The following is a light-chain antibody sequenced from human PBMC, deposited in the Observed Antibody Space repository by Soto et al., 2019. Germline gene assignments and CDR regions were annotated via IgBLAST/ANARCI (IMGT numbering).Light chain of an antibody. J-gene: IGKJ5*01. Sequence: EIVMTQSPATLSVSPGERATLSCRASQSVLSNLAWYQQKPGQAPRLLIYGASTRATGLPARFSGSGSGTQFTLTISSLQSEDFAVYYCQQYNNWPITFGQGTRLEI. CDR1: QSVLSN. CDR3: QQYNNWPIT. CDR2: GAS. V-gene: IGKV3-15*01.